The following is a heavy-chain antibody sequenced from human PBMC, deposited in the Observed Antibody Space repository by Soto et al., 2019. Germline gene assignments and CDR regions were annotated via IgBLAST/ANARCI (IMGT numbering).Heavy chain of an antibody. V-gene: IGHV4-59*01. CDR2: IYYSGST. Sequence: SETLSLTCTVSGGCISSCYWSWIRQPPGKGLEWIGYIYYSGSTNYNPSLKSRVTISVDTSKNHFSLKLSSVTAADTAVYYCARSRGIVAATLGFDYWGQGTLVIVSS. D-gene: IGHD1-26*01. CDR3: ARSRGIVAATLGFDY. J-gene: IGHJ4*02. CDR1: GGCISSCY.